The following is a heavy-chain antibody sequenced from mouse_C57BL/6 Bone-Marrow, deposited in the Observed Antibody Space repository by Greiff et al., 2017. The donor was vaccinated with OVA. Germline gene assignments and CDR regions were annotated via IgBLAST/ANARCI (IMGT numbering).Heavy chain of an antibody. D-gene: IGHD1-1*01. CDR2: IWTGGGT. V-gene: IGHV2-9-1*01. J-gene: IGHJ3*01. CDR3: ASYYYGSSSFAY. Sequence: VKLMESGPGLVAPSQSLSITCTVSGFSLTSYAISWVRQPPGKGLEWLGVIWTGGGTNYNSALKSRLSISKDNSKSQVFLKMNSLHTDDTARYYCASYYYGSSSFAYWGQGTLVTVSA. CDR1: GFSLTSYA.